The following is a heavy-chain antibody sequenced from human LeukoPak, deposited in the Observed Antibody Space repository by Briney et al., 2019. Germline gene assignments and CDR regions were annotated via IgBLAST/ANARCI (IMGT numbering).Heavy chain of an antibody. CDR3: ARDQYYYDSSGYSDY. CDR1: GYTFTGYY. D-gene: IGHD3-22*01. J-gene: IGHJ4*02. Sequence: ASVKVSCKASGYTFTGYYMHWVRQAPRQGLEWMGWINPNSGGTNYAQKFQGRVTMTRDTSISTAYMELSRLRSDDTAVYYCARDQYYYDSSGYSDYWGQGTLVTVSS. V-gene: IGHV1-2*02. CDR2: INPNSGGT.